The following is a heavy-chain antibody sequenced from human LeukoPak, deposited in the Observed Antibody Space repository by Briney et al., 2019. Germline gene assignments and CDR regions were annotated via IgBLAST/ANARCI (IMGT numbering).Heavy chain of an antibody. CDR2: LNPGGGGT. CDR3: ARDFFGVVLGYMDV. V-gene: IGHV1-2*06. Sequence: ASVKVSCKASGYTFTDYYMHWVRQAPGQGLEWMGLLNPGGGGTSYAQKFQGRVTMTRDTSISTAYMELSRLRSDDTAVYYCARDFFGVVLGYMDVWGKGTTVTVSS. J-gene: IGHJ6*03. D-gene: IGHD3-3*01. CDR1: GYTFTDYY.